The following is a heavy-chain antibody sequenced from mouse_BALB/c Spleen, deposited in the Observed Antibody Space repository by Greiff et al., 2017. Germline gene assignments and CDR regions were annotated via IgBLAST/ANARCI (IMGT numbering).Heavy chain of an antibody. V-gene: IGHV1-54*03. CDR3: ARSTMITNAMDY. D-gene: IGHD2-4*01. CDR2: INPGSGGT. Sequence: QVQLKQSGAELVRPGTSVKVSCKASGYAFTNYLIEWVKQRPGQGLEWIGVINPGSGGTNYNEKFKGKATLTADKSSSTAYMQLSSLTSDDSAVYFCARSTMITNAMDYWGQGTSVTVSS. J-gene: IGHJ4*01. CDR1: GYAFTNYL.